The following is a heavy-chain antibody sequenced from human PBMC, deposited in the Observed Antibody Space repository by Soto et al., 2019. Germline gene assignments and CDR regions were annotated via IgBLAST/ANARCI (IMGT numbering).Heavy chain of an antibody. CDR3: PRVSPLPAAILLDP. Sequence: GGSLRLSCAASGFTFSSYWMSWVRQAPGKGLEWVANIKQDGSEKYYVDSVKGRFTISRDNAKNSLYLQMNSLRAEDTAVYYCPRVSPLPAAILLDPWGQGTLVTVSS. CDR2: IKQDGSEK. V-gene: IGHV3-7*01. CDR1: GFTFSSYW. J-gene: IGHJ5*02. D-gene: IGHD2-2*02.